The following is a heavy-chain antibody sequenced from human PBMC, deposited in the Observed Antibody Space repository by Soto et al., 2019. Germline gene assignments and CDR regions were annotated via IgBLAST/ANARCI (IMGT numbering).Heavy chain of an antibody. CDR1: GGSISSGGYS. Sequence: QLQLQESGSGLVKPSQTLSLTCAVSGGSISSGGYSWSWIRQPPGKGLEWIGYIYQSGSTFYNPSLQGRVTISLDRSKNQFSLKVSSVTAADTAVYYCAGLYSSGWYFDYWGQGTLVIVSS. D-gene: IGHD6-19*01. V-gene: IGHV4-30-2*01. J-gene: IGHJ4*02. CDR3: AGLYSSGWYFDY. CDR2: IYQSGST.